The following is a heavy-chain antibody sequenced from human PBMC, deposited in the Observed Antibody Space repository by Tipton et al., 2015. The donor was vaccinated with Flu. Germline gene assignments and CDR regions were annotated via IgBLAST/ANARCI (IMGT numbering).Heavy chain of an antibody. Sequence: TLSLTCSVSGDSIGSDYYWGWIRQPPGKGLEWIGNIHRSGNTYRNPSLKSRVTISVDSSKNQFSLRLSSVTAADTAVYYSARRDYSNYVSEPKNWFNPWGQGTLVTVSS. CDR3: ARRDYSNYVSEPKNWFNP. CDR1: GDSIGSDYY. V-gene: IGHV4-38-2*01. J-gene: IGHJ5*02. D-gene: IGHD4-11*01. CDR2: IHRSGNT.